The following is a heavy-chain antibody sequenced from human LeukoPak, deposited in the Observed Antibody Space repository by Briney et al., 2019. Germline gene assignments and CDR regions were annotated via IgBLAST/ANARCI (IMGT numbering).Heavy chain of an antibody. V-gene: IGHV3-23*01. D-gene: IGHD3-22*01. CDR2: ISRTGCTT. J-gene: IGHJ4*02. Sequence: VGALRLSCAASGCTFSSYARSSVRQAPGKRLELCAAISRTGCTTYYADSWNRRFTFSRHNSKTTLGLQKNGLTGDYMAVYYADSVKGRFTISTANSKNTLYLQMNSMRAEDTVVYYCAKETYYYDSSGYYYGYYFDSWGQGTLVTV. CDR3: DSVKGRFTISTANSKNTLYLQMNSMRAEDTVVYYCAKETYYYDSSGYYYGYYFDS. CDR1: GCTFSSYA.